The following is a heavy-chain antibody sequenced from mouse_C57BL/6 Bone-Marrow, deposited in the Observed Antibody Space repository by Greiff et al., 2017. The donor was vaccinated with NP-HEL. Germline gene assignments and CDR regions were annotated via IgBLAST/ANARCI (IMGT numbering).Heavy chain of an antibody. V-gene: IGHV14-4*01. D-gene: IGHD3-3*01. CDR1: GFNFKDDY. CDR3: TTGWY. CDR2: IDPENGDT. Sequence: EVKLMESGAELVRPGASVKLSCTASGFNFKDDYMHWVKQRPEQGLEWIGWIDPENGDTEYASKFQGKATITADTSSNTAYLQLSSLTSEDTAVYYCTTGWYWGQGTTLTVSS. J-gene: IGHJ2*01.